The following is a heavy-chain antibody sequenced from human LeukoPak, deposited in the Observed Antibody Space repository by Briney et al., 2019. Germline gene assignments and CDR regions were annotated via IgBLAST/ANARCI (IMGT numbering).Heavy chain of an antibody. J-gene: IGHJ4*02. Sequence: TGGSLRLSCAASGFTFSSYAMSWVRQAPGKGLEWVSAISGSGGSTYYADSVKGRFTISRDNSKNTLYLQMNSLRAEDTVVYYCAKDSSGLNHFDYWGQGTLVTVSS. CDR2: ISGSGGST. D-gene: IGHD6-19*01. CDR3: AKDSSGLNHFDY. CDR1: GFTFSSYA. V-gene: IGHV3-23*01.